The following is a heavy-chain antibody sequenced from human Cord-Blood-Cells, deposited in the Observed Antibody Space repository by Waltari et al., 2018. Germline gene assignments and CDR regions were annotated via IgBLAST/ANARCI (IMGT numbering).Heavy chain of an antibody. CDR1: GGSFSGYY. D-gene: IGHD3-22*01. V-gene: IGHV4-34*01. Sequence: AGLLKPSEPLSLTCAVDGGSFSGYYWCWIRQPPGKGLEWIGEINHSGSTNYDPSLKRRVTISVDTSKNQFSLKLSSVTAADTAVYYCARLDSSGYYYFDYWGQGTLVTVSS. CDR3: ARLDSSGYYYFDY. J-gene: IGHJ4*02. CDR2: INHSGST.